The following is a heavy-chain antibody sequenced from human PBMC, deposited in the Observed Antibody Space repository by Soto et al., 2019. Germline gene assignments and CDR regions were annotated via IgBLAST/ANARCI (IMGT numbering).Heavy chain of an antibody. CDR3: ARDRAKWKDYYYYGMDV. CDR2: IYYSGST. D-gene: IGHD1-20*01. Sequence: QVQLQESGPGLVKPSQTLSLTCTVSGGSISSGDDFWTWIRQPPGKGLEWIGYIYYSGSTYYNPSLKSRLTMSVDTSKIQFSLKLSSVTAADTAVYYCARDRAKWKDYYYYGMDVRGQGTTVTVSS. J-gene: IGHJ6*02. V-gene: IGHV4-30-4*01. CDR1: GGSISSGDDF.